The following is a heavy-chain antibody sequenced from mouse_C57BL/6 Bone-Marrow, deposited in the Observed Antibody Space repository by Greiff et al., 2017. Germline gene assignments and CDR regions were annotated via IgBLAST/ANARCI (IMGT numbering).Heavy chain of an antibody. V-gene: IGHV1-69*01. CDR2: IDPSDSYT. D-gene: IGHD2-3*01. CDR3: ARWDDGYYGAY. J-gene: IGHJ3*01. CDR1: GYTFTSYW. Sequence: VQLQQPGAELVMPGASVKLSCKASGYTFTSYWMHWVKQRPGQGLEWIGEIDPSDSYTNYHQKFKGKSTLTVDKSSSTAYMQLSSLTSEDSAVYYCARWDDGYYGAYWGQGTLVTVSA.